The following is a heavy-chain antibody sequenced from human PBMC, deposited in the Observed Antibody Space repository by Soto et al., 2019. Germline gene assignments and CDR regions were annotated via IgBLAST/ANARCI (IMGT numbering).Heavy chain of an antibody. CDR1: GFTFSSYG. Sequence: QVQLVESGGGVVQPGRSLRLSCAASGFTFSSYGMHWVRQAPGKGLEWVAVISYDGSNKYYADSVKGRFTISRDNSKNTLYLQMNSLRAEDTAVYYGAKEGSTVGAFDIWGQGTMVTVSS. CDR3: AKEGSTVGAFDI. CDR2: ISYDGSNK. V-gene: IGHV3-30*18. D-gene: IGHD4-4*01. J-gene: IGHJ3*02.